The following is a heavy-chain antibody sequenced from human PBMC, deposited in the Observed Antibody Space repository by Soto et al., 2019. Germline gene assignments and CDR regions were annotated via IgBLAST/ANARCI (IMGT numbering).Heavy chain of an antibody. CDR3: AREGPLGYCSGGSCYSTHMAV. Sequence: QVQLVQSGAEVKKPGSSVKVSCKASGGTFSSYAISWVRQAPGQGLEWMGGIIPIFGTANYAQKFQGRVTITADKSTSTAHMELSSLRSEDTAVYYCAREGPLGYCSGGSCYSTHMAVWGQGTTVTVSS. CDR2: IIPIFGTA. V-gene: IGHV1-69*06. CDR1: GGTFSSYA. D-gene: IGHD2-15*01. J-gene: IGHJ6*02.